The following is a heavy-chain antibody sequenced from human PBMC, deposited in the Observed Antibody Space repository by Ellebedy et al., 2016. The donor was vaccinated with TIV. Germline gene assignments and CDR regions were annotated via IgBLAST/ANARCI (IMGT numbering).Heavy chain of an antibody. CDR3: ARGEVTLYYYGMDV. J-gene: IGHJ6*02. V-gene: IGHV4-59*01. CDR1: GGSISSYY. Sequence: MPSETLSLTCTVSGGSISSYYWSWIRQPPGKGLEWIGYIFYSGSTNYNPSLKSRVTISVDTSKNQLSLNLSSVTAADTAVYYCARGEVTLYYYGMDVWGQGTTVTVSS. CDR2: IFYSGST.